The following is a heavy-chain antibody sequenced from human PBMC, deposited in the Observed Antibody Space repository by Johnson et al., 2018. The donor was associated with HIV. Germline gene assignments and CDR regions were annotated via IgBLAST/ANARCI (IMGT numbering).Heavy chain of an antibody. J-gene: IGHJ3*02. Sequence: VQLVESGGGFVQPGGSLRLSCAASGFTFSSYWMHWVRQAPGKGLVWVSRINSYGSSTSYADSVKGRFTISRDTSRNMLYLQMNRLRAEDTALYYCVREGGGSQEDDAFDIWGQGTMVTVSS. CDR1: GFTFSSYW. V-gene: IGHV3-74*01. CDR2: INSYGSST. D-gene: IGHD1-26*01. CDR3: VREGGGSQEDDAFDI.